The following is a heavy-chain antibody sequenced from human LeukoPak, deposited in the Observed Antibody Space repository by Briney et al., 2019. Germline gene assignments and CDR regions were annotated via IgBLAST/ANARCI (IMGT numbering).Heavy chain of an antibody. D-gene: IGHD2-15*01. CDR3: AREEGVVVVAAPDY. CDR2: ISSSSSTI. J-gene: IGHJ4*02. Sequence: GGSLRLSCEASGFTFSNETMNWVRQAPGKGLEWVSYISSSSSTIYYADSVKGRFTISRDNAKNSLYLQMNSLRAEDTAVYYCAREEGVVVVAAPDYWGQGTLVTVSS. V-gene: IGHV3-48*04. CDR1: GFTFSNET.